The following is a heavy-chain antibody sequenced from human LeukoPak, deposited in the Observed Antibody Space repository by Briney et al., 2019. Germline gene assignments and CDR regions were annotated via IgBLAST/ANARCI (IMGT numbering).Heavy chain of an antibody. V-gene: IGHV3-23*01. D-gene: IGHD3-22*01. CDR3: AKEHYYDSQRGWFDP. CDR2: ISGGSGST. Sequence: GGSLRLSCAASGFTFSSCAMSWVRQAPGKGLEWVSAISGGSGSTYYADSVKGRFTISRDNSKNTLFLHMSSPRAEDTAVYYCAKEHYYDSQRGWFDPWGQGTLVTVSS. CDR1: GFTFSSCA. J-gene: IGHJ5*02.